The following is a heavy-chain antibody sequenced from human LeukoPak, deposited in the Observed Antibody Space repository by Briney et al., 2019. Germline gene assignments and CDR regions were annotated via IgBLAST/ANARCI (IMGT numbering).Heavy chain of an antibody. CDR3: ARSLPYRYDYGDGFDP. V-gene: IGHV1-2*04. CDR2: INPNSGGT. D-gene: IGHD4-17*01. J-gene: IGHJ5*02. Sequence: ASVKVSCKASGYTFTGYYMHWVRQAPGQGLEWMGWINPNSGGTNYAQKFQGWVTMTRDTSISTAYMELSRLRSDGTAVYYCARSLPYRYDYGDGFDPWGQGTLVTVSS. CDR1: GYTFTGYY.